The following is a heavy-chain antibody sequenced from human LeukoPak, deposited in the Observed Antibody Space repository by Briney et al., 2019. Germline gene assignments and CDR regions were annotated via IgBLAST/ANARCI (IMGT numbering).Heavy chain of an antibody. CDR3: ARDQGEGDWFDP. CDR1: GGSISSSSYY. CDR2: IYYSGST. D-gene: IGHD3-16*01. Sequence: DPSETLSLTCTVSGGSISSSSYYWGWIRQPPGKGLEWIGSIYYSGSTYYNPSLKSRVTISVDTSKNQFSLKLSSVTAADTAVYYCARDQGEGDWFDPWGQGTLVTVSS. J-gene: IGHJ5*02. V-gene: IGHV4-39*07.